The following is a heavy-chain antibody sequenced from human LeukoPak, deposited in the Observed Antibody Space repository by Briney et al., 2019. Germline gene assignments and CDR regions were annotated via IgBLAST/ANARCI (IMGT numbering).Heavy chain of an antibody. CDR3: ARESDIAVAGTGFDN. CDR1: GYTFTDYY. D-gene: IGHD6-19*01. V-gene: IGHV1-2*02. Sequence: ASVKVSCKASGYTFTDYYMHWVRQAPGQGLEWMGFISLNSGDTNYAQKFQGRVTMTRDTPTSTVYMELSSLRSEDTAVYYCARESDIAVAGTGFDNWGQGTLVTVSS. J-gene: IGHJ4*02. CDR2: ISLNSGDT.